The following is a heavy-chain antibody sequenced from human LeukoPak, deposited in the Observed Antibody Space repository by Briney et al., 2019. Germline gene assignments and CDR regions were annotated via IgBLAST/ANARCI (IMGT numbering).Heavy chain of an antibody. CDR3: ARVAYLVGASPFEY. J-gene: IGHJ4*02. D-gene: IGHD1-26*01. CDR1: GYTFSGYY. Sequence: ASVKVSCKASGYTFSGYYMHWVRQAPGQGLEWMAWINPNSGGTKYAQNFQGRVTMTRDTSTSTAYMELSSLRSDDTGVYYCARVAYLVGASPFEYWGQGTLVTVSS. CDR2: INPNSGGT. V-gene: IGHV1-2*02.